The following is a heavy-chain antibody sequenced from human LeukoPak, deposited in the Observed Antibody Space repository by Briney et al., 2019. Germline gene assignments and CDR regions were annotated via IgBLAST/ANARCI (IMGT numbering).Heavy chain of an antibody. V-gene: IGHV4-59*01. Sequence: SETLSLTCTVSGGSISSYYWSWIRQPPGKGLEWIGYIYYSGSTNYNPSPKSRVTISVDTSKNQFSLKLSSLTAADTAVYYCARDRDRLDYWGQGTLVTVSS. J-gene: IGHJ4*02. CDR2: IYYSGST. CDR3: ARDRDRLDY. D-gene: IGHD3-22*01. CDR1: GGSISSYY.